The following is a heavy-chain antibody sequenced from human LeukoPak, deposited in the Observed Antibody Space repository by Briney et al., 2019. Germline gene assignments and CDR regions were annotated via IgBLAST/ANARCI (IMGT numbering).Heavy chain of an antibody. D-gene: IGHD2-21*01. CDR1: GFTFSSYS. V-gene: IGHV3-21*06. CDR2: ISSSSSYI. J-gene: IGHJ4*02. CDR3: AKAPVTSCRGAYCYPFDY. Sequence: GGSLRLSCAASGFTFSSYSMNWVRQAPGKGLEWVSSISSSSSYIYYADSVKGRFTISRDKVKNSLYLQMNSLRGDDTAVYYCAKAPVTSCRGAYCYPFDYWGQGTLVTVSS.